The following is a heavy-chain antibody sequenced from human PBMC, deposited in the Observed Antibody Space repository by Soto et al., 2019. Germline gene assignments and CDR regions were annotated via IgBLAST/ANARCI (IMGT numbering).Heavy chain of an antibody. CDR2: MNPNSGNT. Sequence: QVQLVQSGAEVKKPGASVKVSCKASGYTFTSYDINWVRQATGQGLEWMGWMNPNSGNTGYAQKFQGRVTMTRNTSIITAYMELSSLRSEDTAVYYCARGTRITIFGFHVGPYAYYMDVWGKGTTVTVSS. CDR1: GYTFTSYD. D-gene: IGHD3-3*01. J-gene: IGHJ6*03. V-gene: IGHV1-8*01. CDR3: ARGTRITIFGFHVGPYAYYMDV.